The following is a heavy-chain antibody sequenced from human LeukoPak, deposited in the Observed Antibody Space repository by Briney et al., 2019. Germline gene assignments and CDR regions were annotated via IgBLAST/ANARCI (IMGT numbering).Heavy chain of an antibody. D-gene: IGHD6-13*01. CDR3: APKGAAAFDY. Sequence: GGSLRLSCAASGFTFSSYGMHWVRQAPGKGLEWVSAISGSGGSTYYADSVKGRFTISRDNSKNTLYLQMNSLRAEDTAVYYCAPKGAAAFDYWGQGTLVTVSS. CDR2: ISGSGGST. J-gene: IGHJ4*02. V-gene: IGHV3-23*01. CDR1: GFTFSSYG.